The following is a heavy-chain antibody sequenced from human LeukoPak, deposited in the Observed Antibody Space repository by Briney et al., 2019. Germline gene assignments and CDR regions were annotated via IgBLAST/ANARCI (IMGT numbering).Heavy chain of an antibody. CDR2: ISGSGGST. CDR3: AKRGNYYDSSGYYPYYFDY. CDR1: GFTFSSYA. D-gene: IGHD3-22*01. J-gene: IGHJ4*02. Sequence: GGSLSLSCAASGFTFSSYAMSWVRQAPGKGLEWVSAISGSGGSTYYADSVKGRFTISRDNSKNTLYLQMNSLRAEDTAVYYCAKRGNYYDSSGYYPYYFDYWGQGTLVTVSS. V-gene: IGHV3-23*01.